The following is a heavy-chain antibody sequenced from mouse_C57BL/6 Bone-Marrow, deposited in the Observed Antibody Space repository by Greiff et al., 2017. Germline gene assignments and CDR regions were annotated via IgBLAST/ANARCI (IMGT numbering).Heavy chain of an antibody. D-gene: IGHD2-3*01. CDR3: ARFGYFYYFDY. CDR2: ISNGGGST. V-gene: IGHV5-12*01. Sequence: EVNLVESGGGLVQPGGSLKLSCAASGFTFSDYYMYWVRQTPEKRLEWVAYISNGGGSTYYPDTVKGRFTISRDNAKNTLYLQMSRLKSEDTAMYYCARFGYFYYFDYWGQGTTLTVSS. CDR1: GFTFSDYY. J-gene: IGHJ2*01.